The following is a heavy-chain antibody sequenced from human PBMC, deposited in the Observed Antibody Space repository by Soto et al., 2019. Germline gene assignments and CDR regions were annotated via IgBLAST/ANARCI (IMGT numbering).Heavy chain of an antibody. J-gene: IGHJ5*02. D-gene: IGHD1-1*01. CDR1: GFTFSTYA. Sequence: EAQMLESGGGSVQPGGSLRLSCAASGFTFSTYAVAWVRQSPGKGLEWVSSISASGGDTWYADSVKGRFTISRDNSKNTLDLQMNSLRAEDTAVYYCARRPTARASWGQGTLVTVSS. V-gene: IGHV3-23*01. CDR2: ISASGGDT. CDR3: ARRPTARAS.